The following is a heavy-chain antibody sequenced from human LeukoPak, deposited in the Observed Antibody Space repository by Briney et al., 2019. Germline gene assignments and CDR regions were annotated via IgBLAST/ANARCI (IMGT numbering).Heavy chain of an antibody. D-gene: IGHD4-17*01. J-gene: IGHJ4*02. CDR2: ISWNSGSI. CDR1: GFTFDDYA. Sequence: GGSLRLSCAASGFTFDDYAMHWVRQAPGKGLEWVSGISWNSGSIGYADSVKGRFTISRDNAKNSLYLQMNSLRAEDTALYYCAKDHLKGNTVTTLDFDYWGQGTLVTVSS. CDR3: AKDHLKGNTVTTLDFDY. V-gene: IGHV3-9*01.